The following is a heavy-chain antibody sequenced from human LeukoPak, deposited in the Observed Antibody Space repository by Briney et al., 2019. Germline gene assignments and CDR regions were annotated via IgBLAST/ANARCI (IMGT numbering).Heavy chain of an antibody. CDR2: INHSGST. Sequence: PSETLSLTCAVYGGSFSGYYWSWIRQPPGKGLEWIGEINHSGSTNYNPSLKSRVTISVDTSKNQFSLKLSSVTAADTAVYYCARGSLAAAGKYYFDYWGQGTLVTVSS. CDR1: GGSFSGYY. V-gene: IGHV4-34*01. J-gene: IGHJ4*02. D-gene: IGHD6-13*01. CDR3: ARGSLAAAGKYYFDY.